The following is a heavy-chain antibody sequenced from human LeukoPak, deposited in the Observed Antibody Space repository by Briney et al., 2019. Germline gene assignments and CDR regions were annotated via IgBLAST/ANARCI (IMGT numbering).Heavy chain of an antibody. CDR2: IYPGDPDT. CDR1: GYNFSKYW. J-gene: IGHJ2*01. Sequence: GESLKLSCKGSGYNFSKYWIGWVREMPGKGLEWMGIIYPGDPDTRYSPSFQGQVTISADKSIRTAYLQWSSLKASDTAMYYCARLFFGEQSGPFDLWGRGTLVTVSS. CDR3: ARLFFGEQSGPFDL. V-gene: IGHV5-51*01. D-gene: IGHD3-10*01.